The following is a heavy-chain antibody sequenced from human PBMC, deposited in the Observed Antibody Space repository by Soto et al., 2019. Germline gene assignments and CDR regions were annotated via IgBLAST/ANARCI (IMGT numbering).Heavy chain of an antibody. CDR3: ATDRTDAGPSNWFDT. D-gene: IGHD1-1*01. CDR2: IYPSGST. V-gene: IGHV4-4*07. Sequence: SETLSLTCTVSGGSISYYYWSWIRQSAGKGLEWIGRIYPSGSTNYNPSLKGRVTMSVDTSNNQFSLNLGSVTAADTAVYYCATDRTDAGPSNWFDTWGPGTLVTVSS. J-gene: IGHJ5*02. CDR1: GGSISYYY.